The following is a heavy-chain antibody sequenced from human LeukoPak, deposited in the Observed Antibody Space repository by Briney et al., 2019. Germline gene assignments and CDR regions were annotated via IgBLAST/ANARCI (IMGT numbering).Heavy chain of an antibody. CDR2: ISGSSRTI. J-gene: IGHJ5*02. V-gene: IGHV3-48*01. Sequence: GGSLRLSCAASGINFSGYSMHWVRQAPGKGLEGVSYISGSSRTIYYADSVKGRFTISRDNSKNTLYLQMNSLRAEDTAIYYCAKARYCSGGTCPEWFDPWGQGTLVTVSS. CDR3: AKARYCSGGTCPEWFDP. D-gene: IGHD2-15*01. CDR1: GINFSGYS.